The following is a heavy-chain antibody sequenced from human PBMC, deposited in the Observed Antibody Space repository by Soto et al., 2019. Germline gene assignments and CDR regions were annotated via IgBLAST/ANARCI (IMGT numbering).Heavy chain of an antibody. CDR1: GGTFSSYA. D-gene: IGHD2-15*01. CDR2: IIPIFGTA. CDR3: ARDRKEYCSGGSCNIYCMHA. V-gene: IGHV1-69*13. Sequence: SVKVSCKASGGTFSSYAISWVRQAPGQGLEWMGGIIPIFGTANYAQKFQGRVTITADESTSTAYMELSSLRSEDTAVYYCARDRKEYCSGGSCNIYCMHARGQGLTVTVSS. J-gene: IGHJ6*02.